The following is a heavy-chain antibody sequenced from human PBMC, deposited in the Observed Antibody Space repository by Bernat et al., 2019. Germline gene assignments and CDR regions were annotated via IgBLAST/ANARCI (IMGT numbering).Heavy chain of an antibody. CDR3: ARRISIFGTDDY. V-gene: IGHV5-51*01. Sequence: EVQLVQSGAEVKKPGESLKISCKGSGYTFTNYWIAWVRQMPGKGLEWMGIIFPGDSDVRSSPSFRGQGTISADKSINTAYLQWSSLKASDTAIYYCARRISIFGTDDYWGQGTPVTVSS. D-gene: IGHD3-3*01. J-gene: IGHJ4*02. CDR2: IFPGDSDV. CDR1: GYTFTNYW.